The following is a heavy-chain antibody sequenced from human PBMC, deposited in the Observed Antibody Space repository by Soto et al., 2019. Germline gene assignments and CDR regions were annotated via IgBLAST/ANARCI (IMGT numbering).Heavy chain of an antibody. CDR2: IYSGGST. Sequence: EVQLVESGGGLIQPGGSLRLSCAASGFTVSSNYMSWVRQAPGKGLEWVSVIYSGGSTYYADSVKGRFTISRDNSKNTLYLQMNSLRAEDTAVYYCARIDRRIFGVVDPEDYWGQGTLVTVSS. D-gene: IGHD3-3*01. CDR1: GFTVSSNY. CDR3: ARIDRRIFGVVDPEDY. V-gene: IGHV3-53*01. J-gene: IGHJ4*02.